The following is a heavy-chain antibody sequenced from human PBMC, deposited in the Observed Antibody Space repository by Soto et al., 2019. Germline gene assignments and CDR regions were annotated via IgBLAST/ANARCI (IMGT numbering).Heavy chain of an antibody. V-gene: IGHV4-4*02. D-gene: IGHD6-19*01. CDR1: GGSISSSNW. CDR2: IYHSGST. CDR3: ASYSSGWSYFDY. Sequence: SETLSLTCAVSGGSISSSNWWSWVRQPPGKGLEWIGEIYHSGSTNYNPSLKSRVTISVDKSKNQFSLKLSSVTAADTAVYYCASYSSGWSYFDYWGQGTLVTVSS. J-gene: IGHJ4*02.